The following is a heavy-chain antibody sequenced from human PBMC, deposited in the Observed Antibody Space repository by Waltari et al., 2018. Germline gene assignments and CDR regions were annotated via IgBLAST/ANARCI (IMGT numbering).Heavy chain of an antibody. V-gene: IGHV3-30*01. CDR1: GLTFSSYA. D-gene: IGHD3-9*01. J-gene: IGHJ5*02. CDR2: ISYDGSNK. CDR3: ARPDYDILGFDP. Sequence: QVQLVESGGGVVQPGRSLRLSCAAPGLTFSSYAMHWVRQAPGKGLEWVEVISYDGSNKYYADSVKGRFTISRDNSKNTLYLQMNSLRAEDTAVYYCARPDYDILGFDPWGQGTLVTVSS.